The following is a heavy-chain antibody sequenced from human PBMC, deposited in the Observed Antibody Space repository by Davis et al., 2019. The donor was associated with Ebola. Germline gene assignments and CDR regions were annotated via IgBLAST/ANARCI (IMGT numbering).Heavy chain of an antibody. Sequence: PGGSLRLSCAASGFTFSNYAIHWVRQAPGKGLEWAALIRSDGSDKYYADSVKDRFSISRDNSRNTVYLQMNSLRPEDTAVYFCAKADSPNGRFLGSWGQGTLVTVSS. CDR3: AKADSPNGRFLGS. CDR2: IRSDGSDK. D-gene: IGHD3-16*01. V-gene: IGHV3-30*02. J-gene: IGHJ5*02. CDR1: GFTFSNYA.